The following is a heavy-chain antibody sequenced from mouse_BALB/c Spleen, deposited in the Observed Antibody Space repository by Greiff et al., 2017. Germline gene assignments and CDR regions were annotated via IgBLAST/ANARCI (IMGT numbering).Heavy chain of an antibody. CDR1: GFSLTSYG. V-gene: IGHV2-9*02. D-gene: IGHD2-4*01. J-gene: IGHJ3*01. CDR3: ARAGYDYDWFAY. Sequence: QVHVKQSGPGLVAPSQSLSITCTVSGFSLTSYGVHWVRQPPGKGLEWLGVIWAGGSTNYNSALMSRLSISKDNAKSQVFLKMNSLQTDDTAMYYCARAGYDYDWFAYWGQGTLVTVSA. CDR2: IWAGGST.